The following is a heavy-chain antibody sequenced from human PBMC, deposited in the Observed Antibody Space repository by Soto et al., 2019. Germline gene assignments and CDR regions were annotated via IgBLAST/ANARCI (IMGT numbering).Heavy chain of an antibody. CDR3: AKDLIVGATDYYYGMDV. CDR1: GFTFSSYG. Sequence: QVQLVESGGGVVQPGRSLRLSCAASGFTFSSYGMHWVRQAPGKGLEWVAVISYDGSNKYYADSVKGRFTISRDNSKNALYLQMISLRAEDTAVYYCAKDLIVGATDYYYGMDVWGQGTTVTVSS. CDR2: ISYDGSNK. J-gene: IGHJ6*02. D-gene: IGHD1-26*01. V-gene: IGHV3-30*18.